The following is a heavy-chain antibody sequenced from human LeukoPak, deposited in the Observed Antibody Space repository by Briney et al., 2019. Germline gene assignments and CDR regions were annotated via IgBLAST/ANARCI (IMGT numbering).Heavy chain of an antibody. V-gene: IGHV1-69-2*01. CDR1: GYTFTDYY. CDR3: ALRLDVVRELLDPYFDY. D-gene: IGHD1-26*01. J-gene: IGHJ4*02. CDR2: VDPEDGET. Sequence: ASVKVSCKVSGYTFTDYYMHWVQQAPGKGLEWMGLVDPEDGETIYAEKFQGRVTITADTSTDTAYMELSSLRSEDTAVYYCALRLDVVRELLDPYFDYWGQGTLATVSS.